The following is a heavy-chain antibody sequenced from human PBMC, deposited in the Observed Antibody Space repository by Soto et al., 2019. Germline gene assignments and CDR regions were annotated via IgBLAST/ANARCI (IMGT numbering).Heavy chain of an antibody. Sequence: QVQLQESGPGLVKPSQTLSLTCTVSGDSISSGAYYWSWIRQHPGKGLEWIGYISYSGRTYYNPSIKSRLTISLDTSENQFALKLTSVTAADTAMYYCARAGQYYDSEFDPWGQGTLVTVSS. J-gene: IGHJ5*02. CDR1: GDSISSGAYY. V-gene: IGHV4-31*03. CDR3: ARAGQYYDSEFDP. CDR2: ISYSGRT. D-gene: IGHD3-22*01.